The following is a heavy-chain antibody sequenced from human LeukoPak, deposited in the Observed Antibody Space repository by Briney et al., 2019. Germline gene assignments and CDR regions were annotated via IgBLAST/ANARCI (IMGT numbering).Heavy chain of an antibody. V-gene: IGHV1-69*04. Sequence: WASLKVSCKASGGTFSSYAISWVRQAPGQGLEWRGRIIPILGIANYAQKFQGRVTITADKSTSTAYMELSSLRSEDTAVYYCAAPPSIAAAGTFFDYWGQGTLVTVSS. CDR2: IIPILGIA. D-gene: IGHD6-13*01. J-gene: IGHJ4*02. CDR3: AAPPSIAAAGTFFDY. CDR1: GGTFSSYA.